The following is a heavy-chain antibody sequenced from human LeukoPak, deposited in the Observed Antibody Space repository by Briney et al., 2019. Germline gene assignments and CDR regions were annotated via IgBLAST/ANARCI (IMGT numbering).Heavy chain of an antibody. CDR1: GGPISSGSYY. D-gene: IGHD3-22*01. J-gene: IGHJ4*02. CDR3: ARGSTYYYDSSIDY. CDR2: IYTSGST. V-gene: IGHV4-61*02. Sequence: SETLSLTCTVSGGPISSGSYYWSWIRQRAGKGLEWIGRIYTSGSTNYNPSLKSRVTISVDTSKNQFSLKLSSVTAADTAVYYCARGSTYYYDSSIDYWGQGTLVTVSS.